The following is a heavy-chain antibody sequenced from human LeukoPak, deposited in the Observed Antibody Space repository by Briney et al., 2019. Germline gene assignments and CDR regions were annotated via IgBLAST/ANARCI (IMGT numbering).Heavy chain of an antibody. CDR3: ARAKLGGNWFDP. CDR1: GFTFRTYW. V-gene: IGHV3-74*01. J-gene: IGHJ5*02. CDR2: LNTGGSGI. D-gene: IGHD3-16*01. Sequence: GGSLRLSCAASGFTFRTYWMHWVRQAPGKGLLWVSHLNTGGSGIIYADSVKGRFTISRDNANNTLYLQMNSLRAEDTALYYCARAKLGGNWFDPWGQGTLVTVSS.